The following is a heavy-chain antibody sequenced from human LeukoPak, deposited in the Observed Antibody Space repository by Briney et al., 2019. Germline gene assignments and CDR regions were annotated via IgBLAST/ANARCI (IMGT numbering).Heavy chain of an antibody. CDR2: IYSGGST. D-gene: IGHD6-19*01. J-gene: IGHJ4*02. Sequence: GGSLRLSCAASGFTVSSNYMSWVRQAPGKGLEWVSVIYSGGSTYYADSVKGRFTISRDNSKNTLYLQMNSLRAEDTAVYYCAKNGKWLVRGYYFDYWGQGTLVTVSS. CDR3: AKNGKWLVRGYYFDY. V-gene: IGHV3-53*01. CDR1: GFTVSSNY.